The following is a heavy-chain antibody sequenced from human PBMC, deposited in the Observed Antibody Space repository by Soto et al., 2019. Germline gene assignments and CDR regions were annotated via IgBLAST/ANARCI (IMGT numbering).Heavy chain of an antibody. CDR2: INPSGGVS. Sequence: GGSLRLSCEASGFIFISDAMTWVRQAPGKGLEWVSAINPSGGVSYYSDSVKGRFTISRDNAKNTLYLQMNSLRAEDTAIYYCANSKTTPRDYWGQGALVTVSS. CDR1: GFIFISDA. V-gene: IGHV3-23*01. CDR3: ANSKTTPRDY. D-gene: IGHD4-17*01. J-gene: IGHJ4*02.